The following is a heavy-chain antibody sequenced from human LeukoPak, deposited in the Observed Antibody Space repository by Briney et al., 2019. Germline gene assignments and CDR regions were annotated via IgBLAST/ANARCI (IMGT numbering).Heavy chain of an antibody. V-gene: IGHV1-2*02. CDR1: GYTFTGYY. D-gene: IGHD4-23*01. Sequence: ASVKVSCKSSGYTFTGYYMHWVRQAPGQGLEWMGWINPNRGGTNYAQKFQGRVTMTRDTSISTAYMELSRLRSDDTAVYYCARSLPLTVGDSRDNFDYWGQGTLVTVSS. CDR3: ARSLPLTVGDSRDNFDY. CDR2: INPNRGGT. J-gene: IGHJ4*02.